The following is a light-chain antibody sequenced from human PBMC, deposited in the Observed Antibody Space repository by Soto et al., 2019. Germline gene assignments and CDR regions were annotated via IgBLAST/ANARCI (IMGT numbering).Light chain of an antibody. V-gene: IGLV1-51*01. CDR3: GTWDSSLSAGV. CDR2: XND. Sequence: QSVLTQPPSVSAAPGQKVTISCSGSSSNIGNNYISWYQQLPGTAPKLLIYXNDKRXXXIPDRFSGSKSGTSAXLGITGLXXXXXXXXYCGTWDSSLSAGVFGGGTKLTVL. CDR1: SSNIGNNY. J-gene: IGLJ2*01.